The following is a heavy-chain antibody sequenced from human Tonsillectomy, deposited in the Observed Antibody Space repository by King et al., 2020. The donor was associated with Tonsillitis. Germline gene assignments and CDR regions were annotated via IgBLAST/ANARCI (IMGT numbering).Heavy chain of an antibody. CDR3: ARAAAVNFDY. Sequence: VQLQQWGAGLLKPSETLSLPCAVYGGSFSGYYWSWIRQPPGKGLEWIGEINHSGSTNYNPSLKSRVTISVDTSKNQFSLKLSSVTAADTAVYYCARAAAVNFDYWGQGTLVTVSS. CDR1: GGSFSGYY. V-gene: IGHV4-34*01. J-gene: IGHJ4*02. D-gene: IGHD6-25*01. CDR2: INHSGST.